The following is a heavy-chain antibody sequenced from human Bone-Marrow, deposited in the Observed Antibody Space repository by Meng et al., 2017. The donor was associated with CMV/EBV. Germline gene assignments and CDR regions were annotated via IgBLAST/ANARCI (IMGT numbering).Heavy chain of an antibody. CDR1: GHTLTELS. CDR3: ATSGNGGYLTGGY. Sequence: QVRRVQSGAWVKKPGALGKVSCKVSGHTLTELSMHWVRQAPGKGLEWMGGFDPEDGETIYAQKFQGRVTMTEDTSTDTAYMELSSLRSEDTAVYYCATSGNGGYLTGGYWGQGTLVTVSS. J-gene: IGHJ4*02. V-gene: IGHV1-24*01. D-gene: IGHD2-8*02. CDR2: FDPEDGET.